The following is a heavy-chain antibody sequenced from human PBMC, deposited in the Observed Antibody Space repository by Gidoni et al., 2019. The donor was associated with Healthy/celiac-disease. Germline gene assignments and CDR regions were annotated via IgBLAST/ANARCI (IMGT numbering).Heavy chain of an antibody. CDR2: IKQDGSEK. CDR1: GFTFRSYW. V-gene: IGHV3-7*01. J-gene: IGHJ4*02. D-gene: IGHD3-10*01. CDR3: AREQLLWFGELSPTFDY. Sequence: EVQLVASGGGLVQPGGSLRLSCAASGFTFRSYWMSWVRQAPGKGLEWVANIKQDGSEKYYVDSVKGRFTISRDNAKNSLYLQMNSLRAEDTAVYYCAREQLLWFGELSPTFDYWGQGTLVTVSS.